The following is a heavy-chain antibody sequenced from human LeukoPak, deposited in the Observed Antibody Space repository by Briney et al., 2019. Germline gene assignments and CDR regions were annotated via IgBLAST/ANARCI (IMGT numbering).Heavy chain of an antibody. V-gene: IGHV4-30-4*08. CDR3: ARGVNWGSKEDNWFDP. CDR2: IYYSGST. CDR1: GGSISSGDYY. J-gene: IGHJ5*02. Sequence: PSQTLSLTCTVSGGSISSGDYYWSWIRQPPGKGLEWIGYIYYSGSTYYNPSLKSRVTISVDTSKNQFSLKLSSVTAADTAVYYCARGVNWGSKEDNWFDPWGQGTLVTVSS. D-gene: IGHD7-27*01.